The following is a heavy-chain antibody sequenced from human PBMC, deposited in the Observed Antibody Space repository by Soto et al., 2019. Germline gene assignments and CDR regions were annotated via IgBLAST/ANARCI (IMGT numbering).Heavy chain of an antibody. CDR1: GFTLSSYW. J-gene: IGHJ4*02. CDR2: IKRDGSEK. D-gene: IGHD2-15*01. Sequence: EVQLVESGGGLVQLGGSLRLSCATSGFTLSSYWMSWVRQAPGQGLEWVANIKRDGSEKYYVDSVQGRFTISRDNAKNSLYLQMNSLRAEETAVYYCARDCSGGICYGYYFDYWGQGTLVTVSS. CDR3: ARDCSGGICYGYYFDY. V-gene: IGHV3-7*01.